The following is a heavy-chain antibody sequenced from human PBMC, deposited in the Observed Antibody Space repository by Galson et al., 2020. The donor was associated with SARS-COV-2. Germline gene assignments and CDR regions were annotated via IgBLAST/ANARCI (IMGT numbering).Heavy chain of an antibody. D-gene: IGHD3-16*01. Sequence: GGSLRLSCAASGFSFTLHPRHWVRQAPGKGLEWVAVSSYDGTQEFYAESVKGRFTISRDNSKRTLHLQMNGLRVDDTAVYYCVRDKLGDKLALDYWGQGTLVTVSS. J-gene: IGHJ4*02. V-gene: IGHV3-30*04. CDR2: SSYDGTQE. CDR1: GFSFTLHP. CDR3: VRDKLGDKLALDY.